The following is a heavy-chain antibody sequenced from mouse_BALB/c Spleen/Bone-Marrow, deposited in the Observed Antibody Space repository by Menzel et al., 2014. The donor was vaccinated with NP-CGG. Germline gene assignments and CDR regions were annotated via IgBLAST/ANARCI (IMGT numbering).Heavy chain of an antibody. CDR1: GFNIKDTY. CDR2: IDPANGNT. CDR3: AGYGYYQAWFAY. J-gene: IGHJ3*01. V-gene: IGHV14-3*02. Sequence: SGAELVKPGASVKLSCTASGFNIKDTYMHWVKQRPEQGLEWIGRIDPANGNTKYDPKFQGEATITADTSSNTAYLQLSSLTSEDTAVYYCAGYGYYQAWFAYWGQGTLVTVSA. D-gene: IGHD2-3*01.